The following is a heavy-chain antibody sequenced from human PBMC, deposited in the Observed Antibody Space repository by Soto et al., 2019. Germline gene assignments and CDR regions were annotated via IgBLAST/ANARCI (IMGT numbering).Heavy chain of an antibody. Sequence: SETLSLTCTVSGGSISSSSYYWGWIRQPPGKGLEWIGSIYYSGSTYYNPSLKSRVTISVDTSKNQFSLKLSSVTAADTAVYYCAGTVRLGESNWFDPWGQGTLVTVSS. CDR1: GGSISSSSYY. CDR3: AGTVRLGESNWFDP. V-gene: IGHV4-39*01. J-gene: IGHJ5*02. CDR2: IYYSGST. D-gene: IGHD3-16*01.